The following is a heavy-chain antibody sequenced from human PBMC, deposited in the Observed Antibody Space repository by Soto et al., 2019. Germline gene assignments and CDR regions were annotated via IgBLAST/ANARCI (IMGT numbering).Heavy chain of an antibody. D-gene: IGHD2-15*01. CDR3: AKDPPLPYCSGGSCYGNP. Sequence: VQLLESGGGLVQPGGSLRLSCAASGFTFSSYAMSWVRQAPGKGLEWVSAISGSGGSTYYADSVKGRFTISRDNSKNTLYLQMNSLRAEDTAVYYCAKDPPLPYCSGGSCYGNPWGQGTLVTVSS. CDR2: ISGSGGST. J-gene: IGHJ5*02. V-gene: IGHV3-23*01. CDR1: GFTFSSYA.